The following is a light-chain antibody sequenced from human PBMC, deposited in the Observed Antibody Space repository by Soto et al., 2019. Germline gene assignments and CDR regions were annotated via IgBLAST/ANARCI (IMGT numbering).Light chain of an antibody. CDR2: EVS. V-gene: IGLV2-14*01. CDR3: SSSTTRGTPV. J-gene: IGLJ3*02. CDR1: SRDVGGYNY. Sequence: QSALTQPASVSGSPGQTITISCTGTSRDVGGYNYLSWYQQHPGKDPKVLISEVSNRPSGVYNRFSASKSGNTASLTISGLQAEDEADYFCSSSTTRGTPVFGGGTKLTVL.